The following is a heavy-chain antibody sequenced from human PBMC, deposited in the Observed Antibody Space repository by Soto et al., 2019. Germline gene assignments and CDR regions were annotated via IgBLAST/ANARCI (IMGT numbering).Heavy chain of an antibody. Sequence: QVQLQESGPGLVKPSQTLSLTCTVSGGSISSGGYYWSWIRQHPGKGLEWIGYIYYSGTTYYNPSLTSQVTISVDTSKNRFALKVSSVAASDTAWYYCARQPDYWGQGTLVTVSS. V-gene: IGHV4-31*01. J-gene: IGHJ4*02. CDR3: ARQPDY. CDR1: GGSISSGGYY. CDR2: IYYSGTT.